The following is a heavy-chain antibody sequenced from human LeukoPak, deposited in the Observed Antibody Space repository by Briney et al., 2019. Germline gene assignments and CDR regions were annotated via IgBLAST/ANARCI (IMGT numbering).Heavy chain of an antibody. CDR2: IYHSGST. V-gene: IGHV4-30-2*01. Sequence: PSQTLSLTCAVSGGSISSGGYSWSWIRQPPGKGLEWIGYIYHSGSTYYNPSLKSRVTISVDRSKNQFSLKLSSVTAADTAVYYCARAGWFGELDYWGQGTLVTVSS. CDR1: GGSISSGGYS. J-gene: IGHJ4*02. CDR3: ARAGWFGELDY. D-gene: IGHD3-10*01.